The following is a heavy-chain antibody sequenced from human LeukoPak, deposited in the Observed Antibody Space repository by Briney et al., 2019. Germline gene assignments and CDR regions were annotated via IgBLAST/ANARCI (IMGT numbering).Heavy chain of an antibody. CDR3: ARSNSWYSTCAFDI. CDR2: NNGDGSKT. D-gene: IGHD2-15*01. V-gene: IGHV3-74*03. J-gene: IGHJ3*02. CDR1: GFTFSSHW. Sequence: GGSLRLSCAASGFTFSSHWMHWVCHAPGKGLVWVSRNNGDGSKTTYADSAKGRFTISRDNAKNTLYLQMTSLRADDPAVYHCARSNSWYSTCAFDIWGQGTMVTVSS.